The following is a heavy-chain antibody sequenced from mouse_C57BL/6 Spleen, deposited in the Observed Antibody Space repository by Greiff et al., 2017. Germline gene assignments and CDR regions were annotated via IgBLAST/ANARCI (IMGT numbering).Heavy chain of an antibody. Sequence: VKLQEPGAELVKPGASVKLSCKASGYTFTEYTIHWVKQRSGQGLEWIGWFYTGSGSIKYNEKFKDKATVTADKSSSTVYMELSRWTSEDSAVDFCARHERDYGSSYGYFDYGGQGTTLTVSS. CDR1: GYTFTEYT. J-gene: IGHJ2*01. CDR2: FYTGSGSI. D-gene: IGHD1-1*01. CDR3: ARHERDYGSSYGYFDY. V-gene: IGHV1-62-2*01.